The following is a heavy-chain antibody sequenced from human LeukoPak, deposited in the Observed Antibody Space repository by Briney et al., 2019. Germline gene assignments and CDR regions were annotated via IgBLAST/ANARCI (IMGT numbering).Heavy chain of an antibody. CDR2: IYTSGSI. Sequence: SETLSLTCTVSGGSISSYYWSWIRQPGGKGLEWIGRIYTSGSITYNPSLKSRVSMSVDTSKNQFSLKLSSVTAADTAVYYCARDSGTTGEVKFDPWGQGTLVTVSS. D-gene: IGHD3-10*01. V-gene: IGHV4-4*07. CDR3: ARDSGTTGEVKFDP. J-gene: IGHJ5*02. CDR1: GGSISSYY.